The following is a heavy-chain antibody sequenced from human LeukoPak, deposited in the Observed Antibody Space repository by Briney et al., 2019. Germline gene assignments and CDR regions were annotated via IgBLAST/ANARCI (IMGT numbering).Heavy chain of an antibody. D-gene: IGHD3-3*01. CDR2: ISSSSSTI. CDR1: GFTFSSYS. V-gene: IGHV3-48*01. CDR3: ARDSDDFWSGYLGYYYMDV. J-gene: IGHJ6*03. Sequence: GGSLRLSCAVSGFTFSSYSMNWVRQAPGKGLEWVSYISSSSSTIYYADSVKGRFTISRDNAKNSLYLQMNSLRAEDTAVYYCARDSDDFWSGYLGYYYMDVWGKGTTVTVSS.